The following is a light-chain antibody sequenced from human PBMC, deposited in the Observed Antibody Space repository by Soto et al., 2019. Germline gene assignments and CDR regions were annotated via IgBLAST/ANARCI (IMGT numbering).Light chain of an antibody. Sequence: QSVLTQPPSVSDAPGKRVTISCTGSSSNIGAGYEAHWYQQVPGPAPKLLIYENNNRHSGVPDRFSGSKSGTSASLAITGLQAEDEAGYYCQSYDSSLSGYVFGTGTKLTAL. CDR2: ENN. J-gene: IGLJ1*01. CDR1: SSNIGAGYE. V-gene: IGLV1-40*01. CDR3: QSYDSSLSGYV.